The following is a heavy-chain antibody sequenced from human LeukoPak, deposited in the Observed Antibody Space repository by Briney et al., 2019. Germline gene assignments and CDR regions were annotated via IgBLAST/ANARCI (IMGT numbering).Heavy chain of an antibody. CDR1: GFTFSSYA. D-gene: IGHD6-19*01. V-gene: IGHV3-23*01. Sequence: GGSLRLSCAAPGFTFSSYAMSWVRQAPGKGLEWVSAISGSGGSTYYADSVKGRFTISRDNSKNTLYLQMNSLRAEDTAVYYCAKGGSKAVAGNKDYWGQGTLVTVSS. CDR2: ISGSGGST. CDR3: AKGGSKAVAGNKDY. J-gene: IGHJ4*02.